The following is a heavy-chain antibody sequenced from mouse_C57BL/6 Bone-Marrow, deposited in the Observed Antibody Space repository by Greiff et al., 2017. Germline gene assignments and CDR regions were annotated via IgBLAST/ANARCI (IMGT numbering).Heavy chain of an antibody. D-gene: IGHD1-1*01. V-gene: IGHV1-64*01. Sequence: QVQLQQSGADLVKPGASVKLSCKASGYTFTSYWMPWVQQRPGPGLEWIGMIHPNRGSTNSNETFNSKATLTVDKSSSTAYMQLSSLTSEDSAVYDCARSRTTVVPYWYFDVWGTGTTVTVSS. CDR3: ARSRTTVVPYWYFDV. CDR1: GYTFTSYW. J-gene: IGHJ1*03. CDR2: IHPNRGST.